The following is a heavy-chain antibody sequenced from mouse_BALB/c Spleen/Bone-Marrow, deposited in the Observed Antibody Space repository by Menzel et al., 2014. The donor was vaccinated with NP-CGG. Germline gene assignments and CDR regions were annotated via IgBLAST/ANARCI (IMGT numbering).Heavy chain of an antibody. CDR1: GFTFSDYY. V-gene: IGHV5-12*02. CDR3: ASPLYDGYYVAY. CDR2: ISNGGGST. Sequence: EVQRVESGGGLVQPGGSLKLSCATSGFTFSDYYMYWVRQTPEKRLEWVAYISNGGGSTYYPDTVKGRFTISRDNAKNTLNLQMSRLKSEDTAMYSCASPLYDGYYVAYWGQGTLVTVSA. D-gene: IGHD2-3*01. J-gene: IGHJ3*01.